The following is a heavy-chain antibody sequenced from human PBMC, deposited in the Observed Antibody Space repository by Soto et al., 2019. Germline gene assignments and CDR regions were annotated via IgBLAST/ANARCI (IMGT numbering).Heavy chain of an antibody. Sequence: QVQLVESGGGLVKPGGSLRLSCAASGFTFSGYYMTWIRQAPGKGLEWVSYISNSGSAIYYADSVKGRFTISRDNAKNSLYLQMNSLRAEDTAVYFCARMDTAMWFDPWGQGTLVTVSS. CDR2: ISNSGSAI. J-gene: IGHJ5*02. D-gene: IGHD5-18*01. CDR1: GFTFSGYY. V-gene: IGHV3-11*01. CDR3: ARMDTAMWFDP.